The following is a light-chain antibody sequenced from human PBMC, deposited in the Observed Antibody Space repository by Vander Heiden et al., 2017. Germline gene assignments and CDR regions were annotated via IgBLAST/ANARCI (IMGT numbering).Light chain of an antibody. Sequence: QLALTQSPSASASLGAWVRRTCTLSSGHSSYAIAWHQQQPEKGPRYSMKLNSDGSHSKGDGIPDRFSGSSSGAERYLTISSLQSEDEADYYCQTWGTGIHGVFGGGTKLTVL. CDR1: SGHSSYA. V-gene: IGLV4-69*01. CDR3: QTWGTGIHGV. J-gene: IGLJ3*02. CDR2: LNSDGSH.